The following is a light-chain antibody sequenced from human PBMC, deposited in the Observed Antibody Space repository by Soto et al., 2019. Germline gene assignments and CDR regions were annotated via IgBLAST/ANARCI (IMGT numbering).Light chain of an antibody. CDR3: QQLSSSPLT. Sequence: EIVLTQSPATLSLSPGERATLSCRASQSLSRYFAWYQQKPGQPPRLLIYDTSNRATGVPARFSGSGSGTDFTLTISSLEPEDFAVDYCQQLSSSPLTFGQGTKVEIK. V-gene: IGKV3-11*01. CDR1: QSLSRY. CDR2: DTS. J-gene: IGKJ1*01.